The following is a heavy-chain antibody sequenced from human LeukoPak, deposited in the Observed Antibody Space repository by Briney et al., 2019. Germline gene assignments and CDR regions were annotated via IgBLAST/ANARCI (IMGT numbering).Heavy chain of an antibody. CDR2: ISWNSGSI. D-gene: IGHD5-12*01. CDR1: GFAFDDYA. Sequence: GRSLRLSCAASGFAFDDYATHWVRQAPGKGLEWVSGISWNSGSIGYADSVKGRFTISRDNAKNSLYLQMNSLRAEDTALYYCAKEGLRGVYFDYWGQGTLVTVSS. V-gene: IGHV3-9*01. J-gene: IGHJ4*02. CDR3: AKEGLRGVYFDY.